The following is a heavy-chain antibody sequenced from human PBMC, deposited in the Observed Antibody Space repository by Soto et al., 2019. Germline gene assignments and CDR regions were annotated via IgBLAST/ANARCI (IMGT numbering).Heavy chain of an antibody. CDR3: ARSQYFHFWSGDYTIASTGMDV. Sequence: PSETLSLTCSVSAGFLDTGTYYGGWIRQPPGKGLEWIGSIYYSGSTYYNPSLKSRVAISVDRSKNQFSLKLTSVTTADTAVYYCARSQYFHFWSGDYTIASTGMDVWGQGTTVTVSS. D-gene: IGHD3-3*02. V-gene: IGHV4-39*01. CDR1: AGFLDTGTYY. CDR2: IYYSGST. J-gene: IGHJ6*02.